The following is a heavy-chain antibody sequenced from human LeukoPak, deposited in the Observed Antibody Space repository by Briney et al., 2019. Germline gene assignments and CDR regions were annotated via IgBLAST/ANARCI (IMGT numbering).Heavy chain of an antibody. Sequence: GGSLRLSCAASGFTFSSYSMNWVRQAPGKGLEWVSYISSSSSTIYYADSVKGRFTISRDNSKKTLYLQMNSLRAEDTAVYYCAKVGLPVTTILDYFDYWGQGTLVTVSS. CDR1: GFTFSSYS. D-gene: IGHD4-11*01. CDR2: ISSSSSTI. CDR3: AKVGLPVTTILDYFDY. J-gene: IGHJ4*02. V-gene: IGHV3-48*01.